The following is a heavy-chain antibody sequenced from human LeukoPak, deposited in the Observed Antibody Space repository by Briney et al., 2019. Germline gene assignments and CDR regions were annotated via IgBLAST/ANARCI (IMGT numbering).Heavy chain of an antibody. Sequence: TSETLSLTCAVYGGSFSGYYWSWIRQPPGKGLEWIGEINHSGSTNYNPSLKSRVTISVDTSKNQFSLKLSSVTAADTAVYYCASRSGSYYGYWGQGTLVTVSS. CDR2: INHSGST. D-gene: IGHD1-26*01. V-gene: IGHV4-34*01. CDR3: ASRSGSYYGY. J-gene: IGHJ4*02. CDR1: GGSFSGYY.